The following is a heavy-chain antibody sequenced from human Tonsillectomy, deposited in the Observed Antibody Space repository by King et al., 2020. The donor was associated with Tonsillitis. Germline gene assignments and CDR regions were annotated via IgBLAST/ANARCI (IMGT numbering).Heavy chain of an antibody. CDR3: ARVSFHYTILTTYQPTGGFDP. D-gene: IGHD3-9*01. CDR2: IHYSWST. V-gene: IGHV4-30-4*01. CDR1: VGSISSGNSY. J-gene: IGHJ5*02. Sequence: VQLQESGPGLVKPSQTLSLTCTVSVGSISSGNSYWSWIRPPPVKCLALIGIIHYSWSTYLHPSLKSRITISVATSKNQFSLNLSSVSAADTAVYYCARVSFHYTILTTYQPTGGFDPWGQGTLVTVSS.